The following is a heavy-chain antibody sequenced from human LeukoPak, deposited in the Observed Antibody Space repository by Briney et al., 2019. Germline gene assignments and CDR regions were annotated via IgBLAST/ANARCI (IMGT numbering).Heavy chain of an antibody. CDR2: IYYSGIT. V-gene: IGHV4-59*08. D-gene: IGHD6-19*01. CDR3: GRRGQWLEEGWFDP. Sequence: SETLSLTCTVSGGSINTYYWSWIRQPPGKRLEWIGYIYYSGITDYNPSLKSRVTISVDTSKNQFSLKLNSVTAADTAVYYCGRRGQWLEEGWFDPWGQGTLVTVSS. CDR1: GGSINTYY. J-gene: IGHJ5*02.